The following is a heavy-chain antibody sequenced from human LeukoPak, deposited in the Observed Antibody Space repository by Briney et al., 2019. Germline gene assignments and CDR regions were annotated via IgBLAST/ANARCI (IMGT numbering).Heavy chain of an antibody. CDR2: INPSGGGT. J-gene: IGHJ6*02. D-gene: IGHD6-6*01. V-gene: IGHV1-46*01. Sequence: ASVKVSCKASGYTFTSYYMHWVRQAPGQGLEWMGIINPSGGGTSYAQKFQGRVTMTRDTSTSTVYMELSSLRSEDTAVYYCARSGLGSSVYYGMDVWGQGTTVTVSS. CDR1: GYTFTSYY. CDR3: ARSGLGSSVYYGMDV.